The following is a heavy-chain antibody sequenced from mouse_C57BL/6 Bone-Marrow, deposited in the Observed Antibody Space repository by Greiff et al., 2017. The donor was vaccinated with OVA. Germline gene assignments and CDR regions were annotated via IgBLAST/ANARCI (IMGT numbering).Heavy chain of an antibody. CDR2: IDPENGDT. Sequence: VQLQQSGAELMRPGASVKLSCTASGFNIKDDYMHWVKQRPEQGLEWIGWIDPENGDTEYASKFQGKATITADTSSNTAYLQLSSLTSGDTAVYYCTLGYFDYWGQGTTLTVSS. V-gene: IGHV14-4*01. J-gene: IGHJ2*01. CDR1: GFNIKDDY. CDR3: TLGYFDY. D-gene: IGHD3-1*01.